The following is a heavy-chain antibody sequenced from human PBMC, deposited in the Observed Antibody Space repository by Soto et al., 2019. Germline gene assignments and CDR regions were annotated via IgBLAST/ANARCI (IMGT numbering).Heavy chain of an antibody. CDR2: IYYSGST. CDR3: ARSNPENFDYEITPYGY. V-gene: IGHV4-39*01. D-gene: IGHD3-9*01. J-gene: IGHJ4*02. CDR1: GGSISSSSYY. Sequence: SETLSLTCTVSGGSISSSSYYWGWIRQPPGKGLEWIGSIYYSGSTYYNPSLKSRVTISVDTSKNQFSLKLSSVTAADTAVYYCARSNPENFDYEITPYGYWGQGTLVTVPS.